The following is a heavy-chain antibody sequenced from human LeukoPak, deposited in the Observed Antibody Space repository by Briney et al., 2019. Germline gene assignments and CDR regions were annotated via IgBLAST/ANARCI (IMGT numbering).Heavy chain of an antibody. CDR3: ARESTGAGTARCLDS. V-gene: IGHV4-4*07. CDR2: IYTSEST. J-gene: IGHJ4*02. Sequence: SETLSLTCTVSGGSISSYYWTWVRHPAGKGLERIGRIYTSESTNYSPSLKSRVTRSVDTSKNEFSRKLNSVTAADTAVYYCARESTGAGTARCLDSGGQGTLVTVAS. D-gene: IGHD6-13*01. CDR1: GGSISSYY.